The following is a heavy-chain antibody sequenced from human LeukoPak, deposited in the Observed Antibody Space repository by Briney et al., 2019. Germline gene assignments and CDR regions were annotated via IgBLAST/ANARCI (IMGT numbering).Heavy chain of an antibody. Sequence: GASVKVSCKASGGTFSRYAISWVRQAPGQGLEWMGGIIPMFGMANYAQKFQGRVTITADESTSTAYMELSSLRSEDTAVYYCARDRWFGFPDVWGQGTTVTVSS. CDR2: IIPMFGMA. CDR1: GGTFSRYA. V-gene: IGHV1-69*13. CDR3: ARDRWFGFPDV. D-gene: IGHD3-10*01. J-gene: IGHJ6*02.